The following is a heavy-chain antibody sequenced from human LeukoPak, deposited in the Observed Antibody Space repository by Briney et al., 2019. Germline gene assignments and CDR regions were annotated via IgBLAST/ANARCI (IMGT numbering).Heavy chain of an antibody. CDR3: ARDVVTIFGVVILGNYNWFDP. CDR2: ISAYNGNT. CDR1: GYTFTSYG. J-gene: IGHJ5*02. D-gene: IGHD3-3*01. Sequence: ASVKVSCKASGYTFTSYGISWVRRAPGQGLEWMGWISAYNGNTNYAQKLQGRVTMSKDTSTSTAYMELRSLGSDDTAVYYCARDVVTIFGVVILGNYNWFDPWGQGTLVTVSS. V-gene: IGHV1-18*01.